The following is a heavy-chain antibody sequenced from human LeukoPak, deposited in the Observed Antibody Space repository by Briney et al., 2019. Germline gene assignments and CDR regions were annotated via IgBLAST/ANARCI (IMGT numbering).Heavy chain of an antibody. CDR3: IYGYTLDF. Sequence: PGGSLRLSCAASGFTVSSTYMNWVRQAPGKGLEWVSVIYSGGSTNYADSVKGRFTISRDNSKNTLYLQMNSLRVEDTAVYYCIYGYTLDFWGQGTLVTVSS. D-gene: IGHD5-18*01. CDR1: GFTVSSTY. V-gene: IGHV3-53*01. J-gene: IGHJ4*02. CDR2: IYSGGST.